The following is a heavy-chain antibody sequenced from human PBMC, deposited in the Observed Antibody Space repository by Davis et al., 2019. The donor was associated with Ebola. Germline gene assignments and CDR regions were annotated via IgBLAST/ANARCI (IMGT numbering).Heavy chain of an antibody. J-gene: IGHJ6*02. CDR2: ISYDGSNK. Sequence: GESLKISCAASGFTFSSYGMHWVRQAPGKGLEWVAVISYDGSNKYYADSVKGRFTISRDNSKNTLYLQMNSLRAEDTAVYYCARDGAWYYDFWSGHYGMDVWGQGTTVTVSS. CDR3: ARDGAWYYDFWSGHYGMDV. D-gene: IGHD3-3*01. CDR1: GFTFSSYG. V-gene: IGHV3-30*03.